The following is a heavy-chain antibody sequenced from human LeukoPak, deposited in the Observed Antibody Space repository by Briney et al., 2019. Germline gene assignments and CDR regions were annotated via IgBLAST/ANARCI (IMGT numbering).Heavy chain of an antibody. Sequence: GRSLRLSCAASGFTFSSYAMHWVRQAPGKGLEWVAVISYDGSNKYYADSVKGRFTISRDNSKNTLYLQMNSLRAEDTAVYYCARDHFDYWGQGTLVTVPS. J-gene: IGHJ4*02. CDR3: ARDHFDY. V-gene: IGHV3-30*04. CDR1: GFTFSSYA. CDR2: ISYDGSNK.